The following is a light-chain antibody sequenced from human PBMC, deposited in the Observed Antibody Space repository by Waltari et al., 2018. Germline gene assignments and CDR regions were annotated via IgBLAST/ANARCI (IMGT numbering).Light chain of an antibody. CDR2: EAT. J-gene: IGLJ1*01. CDR1: SSDVGRYIY. V-gene: IGLV2-14*01. Sequence: QSALPQPASVSGSPGQSVTISCPGTSSDVGRYIYVSWYQQQPDKAPRLIIYEATKWPSGVSNRFSGSKSGNTASLTISGLQAEDEADYYCSSYTSISTFVFGSGTKVTVL. CDR3: SSYTSISTFV.